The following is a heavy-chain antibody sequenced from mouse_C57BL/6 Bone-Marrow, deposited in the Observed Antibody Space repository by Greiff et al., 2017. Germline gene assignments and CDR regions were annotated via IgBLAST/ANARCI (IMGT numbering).Heavy chain of an antibody. D-gene: IGHD2-5*01. V-gene: IGHV1-50*01. CDR2: IDPSDSYT. Sequence: QVQLKQPGAELVKPGASVKLSCKASGYTFPSYWMQWVKQRPGQGLEWIGEIDPSDSYTNYNQKFKGKATLTVDTSSSTAYMQLSSLTSEDSAVYYCAREVYSNSYFDYGGKGTTLTVSS. J-gene: IGHJ2*01. CDR1: GYTFPSYW. CDR3: AREVYSNSYFDY.